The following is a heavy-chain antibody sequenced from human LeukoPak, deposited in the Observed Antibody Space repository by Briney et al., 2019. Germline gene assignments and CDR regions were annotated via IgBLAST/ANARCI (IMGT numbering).Heavy chain of an antibody. V-gene: IGHV3-74*03. CDR1: GFTFSRYW. Sequence: GGSLRLSCAASGFTFSRYWMHWVRQVPGKGLVWVSRLNGDGSDTTYVDSVKGRFTISRDNARNTLYLHMNSLRVEDTAVYYCARRKVYEFEEGYNYGRDVWGQGTTVTVSS. CDR2: LNGDGSDT. CDR3: ARRKVYEFEEGYNYGRDV. D-gene: IGHD2-8*01. J-gene: IGHJ6*02.